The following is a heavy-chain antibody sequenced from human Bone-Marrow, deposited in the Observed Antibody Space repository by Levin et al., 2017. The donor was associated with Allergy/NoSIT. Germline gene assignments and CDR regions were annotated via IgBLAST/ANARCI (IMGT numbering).Heavy chain of an antibody. CDR2: ISRSSSTL. J-gene: IGHJ4*02. V-gene: IGHV3-48*01. CDR1: GFTFSSFD. CDR3: ARDVAVLFDY. D-gene: IGHD6-19*01. Sequence: QTGGSLRLSCAASGFTFSSFDMNWVRQAPGKGLEWVSFISRSSSTLYYADSVKGRFTISRDNAENSLYLQMNSLRAEDTAVYYCARDVAVLFDYWGQGTLVTVSS.